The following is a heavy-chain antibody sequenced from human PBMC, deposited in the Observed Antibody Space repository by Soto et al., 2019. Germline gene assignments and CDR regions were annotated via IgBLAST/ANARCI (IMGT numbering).Heavy chain of an antibody. CDR3: AREGSGIYYPLDR. J-gene: IGHJ5*02. Sequence: EVQLAESGGGLVKPGGSLRLSCADSGFTFNSYSMNWVRQAPGKGLEWVSSISSRGTYIYYADSVKGRFTISRDNAKNSLYLQMRSLRVENTAVYYCAREGSGIYYPLDRWGLGTLVTVSS. CDR2: ISSRGTYI. V-gene: IGHV3-21*01. D-gene: IGHD1-26*01. CDR1: GFTFNSYS.